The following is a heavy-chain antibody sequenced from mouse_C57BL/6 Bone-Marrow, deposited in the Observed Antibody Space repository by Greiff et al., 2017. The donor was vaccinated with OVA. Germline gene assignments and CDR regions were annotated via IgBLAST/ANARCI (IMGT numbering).Heavy chain of an antibody. J-gene: IGHJ3*01. V-gene: IGHV1-18*01. CDR1: GYTFTDYN. D-gene: IGHD1-1*01. Sequence: VQLQQSGPELVKPGASVKLPCKASGYTFTDYNMDWVKQSHGKSLEWIGDINPNNGGTNYNQKFKGKATLTVDTSSSTAYMELRSLTSEDTAVYYCASHYGSSYVGFAYWGQGTLVTVSA. CDR2: INPNNGGT. CDR3: ASHYGSSYVGFAY.